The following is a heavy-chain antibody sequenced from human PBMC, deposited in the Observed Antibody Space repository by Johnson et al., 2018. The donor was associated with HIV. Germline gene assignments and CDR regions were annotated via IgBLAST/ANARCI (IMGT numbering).Heavy chain of an antibody. J-gene: IGHJ3*01. CDR2: IKSKTDGGTT. CDR1: GFTFSNAW. CDR3: ARENYRRRDAFDV. Sequence: VQLVESGGGLVKPGGSLRLSCAASGFTFSNAWMSWVRQAPGKGLEWVGRIKSKTDGGTTDYAAPVKGRFTISRDDSKKSLYLQINSLRTEDTAVYYCARENYRRRDAFDVWGQGTVVIVSS. V-gene: IGHV3-15*01. D-gene: IGHD1-7*01.